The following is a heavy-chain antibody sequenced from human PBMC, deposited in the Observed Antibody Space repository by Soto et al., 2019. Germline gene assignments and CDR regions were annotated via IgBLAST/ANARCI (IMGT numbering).Heavy chain of an antibody. CDR3: AGFYDILTGYLRDAFDI. V-gene: IGHV3-48*03. D-gene: IGHD3-9*01. CDR2: ISSSGSTI. J-gene: IGHJ3*02. CDR1: GFTFSSYE. Sequence: GGSLRLSCAASGFTFSSYEMNWFRQAPGKGLEWVSYISSSGSTIYYADSVKGRFTISRDNAKNSLYLQMNSLRAEDTAVYYCAGFYDILTGYLRDAFDIWGQGTMVTV.